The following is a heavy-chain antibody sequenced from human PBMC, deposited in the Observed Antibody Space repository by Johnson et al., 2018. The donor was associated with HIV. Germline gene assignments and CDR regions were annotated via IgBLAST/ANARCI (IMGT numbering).Heavy chain of an antibody. CDR3: AKGRTYYYDSSGSPWDAFDI. CDR1: GFTFSNYA. V-gene: IGHV3-30-3*01. CDR2: ISYDGSNK. J-gene: IGHJ3*02. D-gene: IGHD3-22*01. Sequence: QVQLVESGGGLVQPGGSLRLSCAASGFTFSNYAMHWVRQAPGKGLEWVAVISYDGSNKYYADSVKGRFTISSDNSKNTLYLQMNSLRAEDTAVYYCAKGRTYYYDSSGSPWDAFDIWGQGTMVTVSS.